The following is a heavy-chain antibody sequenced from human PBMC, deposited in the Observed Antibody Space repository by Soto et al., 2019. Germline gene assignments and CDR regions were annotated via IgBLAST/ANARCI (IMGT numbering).Heavy chain of an antibody. CDR2: IIPIFGTA. V-gene: IGHV1-69*13. J-gene: IGHJ6*02. CDR1: GGTFSSYA. Sequence: SVKVSCKASGGTFSSYAISWVRQAPGQGLEWMGGIIPIFGTANYAQKFQGRVTITADESTSTAYMELSSLRSEDTAVYYCARDRPQYSSSWYERREDYYYGMDVWGQGTTVTVSS. D-gene: IGHD6-13*01. CDR3: ARDRPQYSSSWYERREDYYYGMDV.